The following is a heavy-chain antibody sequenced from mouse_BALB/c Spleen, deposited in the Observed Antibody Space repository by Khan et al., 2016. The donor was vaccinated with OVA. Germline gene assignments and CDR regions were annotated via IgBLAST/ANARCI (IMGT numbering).Heavy chain of an antibody. V-gene: IGHV1S56*01. CDR2: IFPGNVNT. D-gene: IGHD2-4*01. Sequence: QIQLVQSGPDLVKPGTSVRISCKASGYAFTTYYIHWVKQRPGQGLEWIGWIFPGNVNTKYNEKFKGKATLTADKSSSTAHMQLSSLTSEDSAVYFCARDDYFVGDAMGYWGQGSSVTVSS. CDR3: ARDDYFVGDAMGY. J-gene: IGHJ4*01. CDR1: GYAFTTYY.